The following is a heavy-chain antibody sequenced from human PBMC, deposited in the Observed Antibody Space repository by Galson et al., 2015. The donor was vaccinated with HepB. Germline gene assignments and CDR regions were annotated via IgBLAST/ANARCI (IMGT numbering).Heavy chain of an antibody. CDR2: IYYSGST. V-gene: IGHV4-31*03. Sequence: TLSLTCTVSGGSISSGGYYWSWIRQHPGKGLEWIGYIYYSGSTYYNPSLKSRVTISVDTSKNQFSLKLSSVTAADTAVYYCARVVLDQGYSSPSYYFDYWGQGTLVTVSS. D-gene: IGHD5-18*01. CDR3: ARVVLDQGYSSPSYYFDY. CDR1: GGSISSGGYY. J-gene: IGHJ4*02.